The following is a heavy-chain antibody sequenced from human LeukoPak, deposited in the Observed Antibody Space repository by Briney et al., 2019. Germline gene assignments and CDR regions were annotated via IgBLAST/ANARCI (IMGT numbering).Heavy chain of an antibody. J-gene: IGHJ4*02. CDR3: ARDRLEGGETFVS. CDR1: GFSFRSYS. CDR2: ITGSSSYI. Sequence: GGSLTLSCAASGFSFRSYSMDWVRQAQGKGLEWVSSITGSSSYISYADSVKGRFTISRDNAENSLFLQMNSLRPEDTAVYFCARDRLEGGETFVSWDQGTLVTVSS. D-gene: IGHD1-1*01. V-gene: IGHV3-21*01.